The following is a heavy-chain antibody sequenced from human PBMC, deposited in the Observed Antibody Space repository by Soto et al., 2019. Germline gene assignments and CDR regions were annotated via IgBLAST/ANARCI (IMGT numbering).Heavy chain of an antibody. D-gene: IGHD6-6*01. Sequence: PSQTLSLTCVISGDSVSSYSAAWNWIRQSPSGGLEWLGRTYYRSRFFSDYAESVKSRIIINPDTSKNQFSLQLKSVTPEDTAVYYCARDRYSSSGWFDPWGPGTPVTVSS. CDR1: GDSVSSYSAA. CDR3: ARDRYSSSGWFDP. J-gene: IGHJ5*02. CDR2: TYYRSRFFS. V-gene: IGHV6-1*01.